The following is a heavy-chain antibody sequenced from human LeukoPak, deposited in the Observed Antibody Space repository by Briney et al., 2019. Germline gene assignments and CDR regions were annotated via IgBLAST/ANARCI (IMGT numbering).Heavy chain of an antibody. CDR1: GGSISSYY. V-gene: IGHV4-59*01. J-gene: IGHJ4*02. CDR3: ARLKGFGELLVDY. CDR2: IYYSGST. Sequence: SETLSLTCTVSGGSISSYYWSWIRQPPGKGLEWIGYIYYSGSTNYNPSLKSRVTISVDTSKNQFSLKLSSVTAADTAVYYCARLKGFGELLVDYWGQGTLVTVSS. D-gene: IGHD3-10*01.